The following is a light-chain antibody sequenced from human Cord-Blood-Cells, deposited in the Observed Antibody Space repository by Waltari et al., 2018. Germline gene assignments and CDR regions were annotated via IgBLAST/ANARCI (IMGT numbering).Light chain of an antibody. V-gene: IGKV4-1*01. CDR3: QQYYSTPRT. Sequence: DIVMTQSPDPLAVSLGERATINCKSSQSVLYRSNNKNYLAWYQQKPGQPPKLLIYWASTRESWVPDRFSGSGYGTDFTLTSSSLQAEDVAVYYCQQYYSTPRTFGRGTKVEIK. CDR1: QSVLYRSNNKNY. CDR2: WAS. J-gene: IGKJ1*01.